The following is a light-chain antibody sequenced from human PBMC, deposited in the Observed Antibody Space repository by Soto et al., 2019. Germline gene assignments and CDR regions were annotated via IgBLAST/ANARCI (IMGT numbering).Light chain of an antibody. CDR1: QRFGSSN. CDR3: QQYGNSPWT. V-gene: IGKV3-20*01. CDR2: STS. J-gene: IGKJ1*01. Sequence: EIVLTQSPGTLSLSPGERGTVSCRASQRFGSSNLAWYQQKPGQAPRLLIYSTSSRATGIPDRFSGTGSGTDFTLTISRLEPEDFAVYYCQQYGNSPWTFGQGTKVDIK.